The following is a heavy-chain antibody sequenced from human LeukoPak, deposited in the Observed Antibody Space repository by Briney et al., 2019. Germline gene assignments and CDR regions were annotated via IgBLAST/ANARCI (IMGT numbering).Heavy chain of an antibody. CDR2: IYYSGST. D-gene: IGHD3-10*01. CDR3: ARLQANHYYGSGSYLDY. Sequence: SETLSLTCTVSGGSINSYYWSWIRQPPGKGLEWIGYIYYSGSTNYNPSLKSRVTISVDTSKNQFSLKLSSVTAADTAVYYCARLQANHYYGSGSYLDYWGQGTLVTVSS. V-gene: IGHV4-59*08. CDR1: GGSINSYY. J-gene: IGHJ4*02.